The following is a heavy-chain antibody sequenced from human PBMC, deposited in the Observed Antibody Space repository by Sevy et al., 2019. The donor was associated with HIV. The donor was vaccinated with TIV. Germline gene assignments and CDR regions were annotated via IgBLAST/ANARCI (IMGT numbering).Heavy chain of an antibody. V-gene: IGHV3-15*01. CDR2: IKSKTDGGTT. Sequence: GGSLRLSCAASGFTFSNAWMSWVRQAPGKGLEWVGRIKSKTDGGTTDYAAPVKGRFTISRDDSKNTLYLQMNSLKTEDTAVYCCTTDLLGSSPRLQHWGQGTLVTVSS. J-gene: IGHJ1*01. CDR1: GFTFSNAW. CDR3: TTDLLGSSPRLQH. D-gene: IGHD2-15*01.